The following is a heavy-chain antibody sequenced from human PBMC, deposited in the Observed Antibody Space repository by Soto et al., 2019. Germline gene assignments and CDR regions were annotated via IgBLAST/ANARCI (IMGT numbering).Heavy chain of an antibody. J-gene: IGHJ4*02. CDR2: IYSGGST. CDR1: GFTVSSNY. V-gene: IGHV3-66*01. D-gene: IGHD4-17*01. CDR3: ASDNDYGDYGVIDY. Sequence: EVQLVESGGGLVQPGGSLRLSCAASGFTVSSNYMSWVRQAPGKGLEWVSVIYSGGSTYYADSVKGRFTISRDNSKNTLYLQMNSLRAEDTAVYYCASDNDYGDYGVIDYWGQGTLVTVSS.